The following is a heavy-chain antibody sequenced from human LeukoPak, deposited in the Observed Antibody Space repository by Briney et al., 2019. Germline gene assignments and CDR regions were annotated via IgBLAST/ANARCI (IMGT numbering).Heavy chain of an antibody. Sequence: PGGSLRLSCAASGFTVSNNYMTWVRQAPGKGLEWVSIIFAGVGPYYADSVRGRFTISRDNSKNTLYLQMNSLEAEDAAVYYCARGDRGTGQHFDYWGQGTLVTVS. CDR2: IFAGVGP. D-gene: IGHD1-1*01. V-gene: IGHV3-53*01. CDR3: ARGDRGTGQHFDY. CDR1: GFTVSNNY. J-gene: IGHJ4*02.